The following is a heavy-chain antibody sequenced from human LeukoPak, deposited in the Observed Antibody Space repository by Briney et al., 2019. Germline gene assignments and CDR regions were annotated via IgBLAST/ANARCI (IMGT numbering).Heavy chain of an antibody. CDR1: GYTFTAYA. J-gene: IGHJ4*02. V-gene: IGHV1-2*07. CDR3: ARDRYGDGFAHFDY. D-gene: IGHD5-24*01. Sequence: GASVKVSCKSSGYTFTAYAVHWVRQAPGQGLEWMGWITPSDGANYAHKFQGRVTMTRDTSMSTAYMDLNRLTSDDTAVYFCARDRYGDGFAHFDYWGQGTLVTVSS. CDR2: ITPSDGA.